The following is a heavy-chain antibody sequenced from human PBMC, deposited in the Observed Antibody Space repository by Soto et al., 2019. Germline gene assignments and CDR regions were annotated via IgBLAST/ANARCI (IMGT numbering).Heavy chain of an antibody. CDR3: ATYQDPYYYGMDV. Sequence: LGESLKISCKGSGYIFTTYWIGWVRQMPGKGLEWMGIMYPIDSDTKYSPSFQGRVTFSVDKSISTAYLQWSSLKASDTAMYYCATYQDPYYYGMDVWGQGTTVTVSS. J-gene: IGHJ6*02. CDR2: MYPIDSDT. V-gene: IGHV5-51*01. CDR1: GYIFTTYW. D-gene: IGHD2-2*01.